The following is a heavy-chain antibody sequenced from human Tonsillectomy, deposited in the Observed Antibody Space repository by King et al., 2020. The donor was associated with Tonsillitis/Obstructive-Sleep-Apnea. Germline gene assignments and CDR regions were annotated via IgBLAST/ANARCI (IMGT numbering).Heavy chain of an antibody. CDR2: IDSDGIRT. V-gene: IGHV3-74*02. CDR3: VRVTNKVPTSDAFDI. CDR1: GFTFSDYW. D-gene: IGHD3-3*01. J-gene: IGHJ3*02. Sequence: VQLVQSGGGLVQPGGSLRLSCAASGFTFSDYWMHWVRQDPGKGLVCVARIDSDGIRTIYADSVKGRFTISRDNGKNTLDLQMNSLRAEDTAVYYCVRVTNKVPTSDAFDIWGHGTMVTVSS.